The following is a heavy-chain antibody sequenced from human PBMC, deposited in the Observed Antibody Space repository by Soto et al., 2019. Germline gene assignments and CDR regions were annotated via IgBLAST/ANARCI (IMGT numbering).Heavy chain of an antibody. Sequence: GGSLRLSCAASGFTFNDAWMTWVRQGPGKGLEWVGRIKTIAGGGTTDYTAPVKGRFTISRDDSKNTVYLQMNSLKIEDTAVYYCTTERCTETNCYVKNAFDVWGQGTMVTVSS. J-gene: IGHJ3*01. CDR3: TTERCTETNCYVKNAFDV. V-gene: IGHV3-15*01. CDR1: GFTFNDAW. CDR2: IKTIAGGGTT. D-gene: IGHD2-8*02.